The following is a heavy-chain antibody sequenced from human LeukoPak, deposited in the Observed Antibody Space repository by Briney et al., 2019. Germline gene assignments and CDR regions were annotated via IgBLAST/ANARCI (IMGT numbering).Heavy chain of an antibody. CDR1: GFTFGDYA. Sequence: PGRSLRLSCTASGFTFGDYAMSWFRQAPGKGLEWVGFIRSKDYGGTTEYAASVKGRFTISRDDSKSIAYLQMNSLKTEDTAVYYCTRERDGYNYPKFDYWGQGTLVTVSS. CDR2: IRSKDYGGTT. D-gene: IGHD5-24*01. J-gene: IGHJ4*02. CDR3: TRERDGYNYPKFDY. V-gene: IGHV3-49*03.